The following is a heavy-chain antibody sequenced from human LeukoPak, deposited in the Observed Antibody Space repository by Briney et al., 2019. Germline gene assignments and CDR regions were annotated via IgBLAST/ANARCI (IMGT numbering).Heavy chain of an antibody. D-gene: IGHD3-3*02. V-gene: IGHV3-7*05. CDR2: IKPDGSDK. CDR3: ARDGALAY. Sequence: GGSLRLSCAASGFTFSSYAMNWVRQAPGKGLEWVANIKPDGSDKNYVDSVKGRFTISRDNARNSLSLQMDSLSAEDTAVYYCARDGALAYWGQGTLVTVSS. CDR1: GFTFSSYA. J-gene: IGHJ4*02.